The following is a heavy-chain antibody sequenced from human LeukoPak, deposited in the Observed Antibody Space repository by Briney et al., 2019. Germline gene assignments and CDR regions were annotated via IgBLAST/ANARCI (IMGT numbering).Heavy chain of an antibody. J-gene: IGHJ5*02. D-gene: IGHD2-15*01. CDR2: IYYSGST. V-gene: IGHV4-39*01. Sequence: PSETLSLTCTVSGGSISSSSYYWGWIRQPPGKGLEWIGSIYYSGSTYYNPSLKSRVTISVDTSKNQFSLKLSSVTAADTAVYYCARGLGYCSGGSCYPSFDPWGQGTLVTVSS. CDR3: ARGLGYCSGGSCYPSFDP. CDR1: GGSISSSSYY.